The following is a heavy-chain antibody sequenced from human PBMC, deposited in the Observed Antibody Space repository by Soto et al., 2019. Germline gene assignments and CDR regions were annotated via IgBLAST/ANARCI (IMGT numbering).Heavy chain of an antibody. V-gene: IGHV3-30-3*01. Sequence: PGGSLRLSCAASRFTFSSYAMHWVRQAPGKGLEWVAVISYDGTNKYYADFVKGRFTISRDNSKNTLYLQMNSLRAEDTAVYYCARDRLRYNWNDFPYYYYGMDVWGQGTTVTVSS. CDR1: RFTFSSYA. D-gene: IGHD1-1*01. CDR3: ARDRLRYNWNDFPYYYYGMDV. J-gene: IGHJ6*02. CDR2: ISYDGTNK.